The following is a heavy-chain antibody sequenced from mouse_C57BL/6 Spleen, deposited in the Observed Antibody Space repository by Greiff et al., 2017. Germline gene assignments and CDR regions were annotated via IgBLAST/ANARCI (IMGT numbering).Heavy chain of an antibody. CDR3: ARNYACMDY. D-gene: IGHD1-1*01. V-gene: IGHV5-17*01. CDR1: GFTFSDYG. CDR2: ISSGSSTI. Sequence: EVHLVESGGGLVKPGGSLKLSCAASGFTFSDYGMHWVRQAPEKGLEWVAYISSGSSTIYYADTVKGRFTISRDNAKNTLFLQMTSLRSEDTAMYYCARNYACMDYWGQGTSVTVSS. J-gene: IGHJ4*01.